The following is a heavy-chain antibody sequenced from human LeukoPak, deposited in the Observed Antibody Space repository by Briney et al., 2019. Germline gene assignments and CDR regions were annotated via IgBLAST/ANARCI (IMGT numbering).Heavy chain of an antibody. CDR1: GFTFSSYG. J-gene: IGHJ6*02. Sequence: RPGGSLRLSCAASGFTFSSYGMHWVRQAPGKGLEWVAVISYDGSNKYYADSVKGRFTISRDNSKNTLSLQMNSLRAEDTAVYYCATDTAMASYCYGMDVWGQGTTVTVSS. D-gene: IGHD5-18*01. CDR3: ATDTAMASYCYGMDV. CDR2: ISYDGSNK. V-gene: IGHV3-30*03.